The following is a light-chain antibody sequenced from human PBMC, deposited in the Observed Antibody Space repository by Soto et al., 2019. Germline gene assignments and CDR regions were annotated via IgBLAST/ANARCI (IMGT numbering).Light chain of an antibody. J-gene: IGKJ1*01. CDR1: QSLSATY. V-gene: IGKV3-20*01. CDR2: GAS. Sequence: IVLTQSPGTLSLSPGERATLSCRASQSLSATYLAWYQHKPGQAPRPLFYGASSRPTGIPDRFSGSGSGTDFTLTISRLEPEDFAVYYCQQYGSSRTFDQGTKVEIK. CDR3: QQYGSSRT.